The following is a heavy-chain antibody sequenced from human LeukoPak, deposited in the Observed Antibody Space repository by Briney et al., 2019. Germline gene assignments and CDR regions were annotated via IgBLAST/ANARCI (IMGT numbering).Heavy chain of an antibody. V-gene: IGHV3-23*01. Sequence: PGGSLRLSCAASGFTFSSSVMSWVRQAPGKGLEWVSDIGGSRGTTNYADSVKGRFTIFRDSSKNTLYLQMNSLRAGDTAVYYCAKGPYGPGAFDIWGQGTMVTVSS. CDR2: IGGSRGTT. CDR1: GFTFSSSV. D-gene: IGHD3-10*01. J-gene: IGHJ3*02. CDR3: AKGPYGPGAFDI.